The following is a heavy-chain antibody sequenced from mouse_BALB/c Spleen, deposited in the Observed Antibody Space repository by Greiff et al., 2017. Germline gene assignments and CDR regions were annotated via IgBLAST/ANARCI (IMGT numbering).Heavy chain of an antibody. Sequence: EVKLQESGPGLVKPSQSLSLTCTVTGYSITSDYAWNWIRQFPGNKLEWMGYISYSGSTSYNPSLKSRISITRDTSKNQFFLQLNSVTTEDTATYYCAILTGFDYWGQGTTLTVSS. D-gene: IGHD4-1*01. J-gene: IGHJ2*01. V-gene: IGHV3-2*02. CDR2: ISYSGST. CDR1: GYSITSDYA. CDR3: AILTGFDY.